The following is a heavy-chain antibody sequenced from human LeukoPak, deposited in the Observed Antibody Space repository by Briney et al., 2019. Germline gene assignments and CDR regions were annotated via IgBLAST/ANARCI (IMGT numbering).Heavy chain of an antibody. D-gene: IGHD6-19*01. J-gene: IGHJ3*02. Sequence: GGSLRLSCAASGFTFSSYAMSWVRQAPGKGLEWVSGISGSGGSTYYADSVKGRFTISRDNSKNTLYLQMNSLRAEDTALYYCAKGVPGSGWYSGFDAFDIWGQGTTVTVSS. CDR1: GFTFSSYA. V-gene: IGHV3-23*01. CDR3: AKGVPGSGWYSGFDAFDI. CDR2: ISGSGGST.